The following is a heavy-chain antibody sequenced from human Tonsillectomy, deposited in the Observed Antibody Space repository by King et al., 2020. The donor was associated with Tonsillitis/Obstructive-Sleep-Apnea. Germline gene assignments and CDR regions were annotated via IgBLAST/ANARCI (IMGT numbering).Heavy chain of an antibody. V-gene: IGHV3-23*04. CDR2: ISGSGGRT. CDR3: AKDAMIVVVITPDY. J-gene: IGHJ4*02. D-gene: IGHD3-22*01. Sequence: VQLVESGGGLVQPGGSLRLSCAASGFTFSSYAMSWVRQAPGKGLEWVSTISGSGGRTYYADSVKGRFTISRDNSKNTLFLQMNSLRTEDTAVYYCAKDAMIVVVITPDYWGQGTLVTVSS. CDR1: GFTFSSYA.